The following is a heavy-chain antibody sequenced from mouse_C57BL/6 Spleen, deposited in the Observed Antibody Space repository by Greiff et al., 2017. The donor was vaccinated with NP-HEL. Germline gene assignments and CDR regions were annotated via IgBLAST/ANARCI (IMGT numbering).Heavy chain of an antibody. Sequence: VQLQQSGAELVKPGASVKISCKASGYAFSSYWMNWVKQRPGKGLEWIGQIYPGDGDTNYNGKFKGKATLTADKSSSTAYMQLSSLTSEDSAVYFCARSGYGGNFDYWGQGTTLTVSS. CDR3: ARSGYGGNFDY. CDR1: GYAFSSYW. CDR2: IYPGDGDT. V-gene: IGHV1-80*01. J-gene: IGHJ2*01. D-gene: IGHD3-2*02.